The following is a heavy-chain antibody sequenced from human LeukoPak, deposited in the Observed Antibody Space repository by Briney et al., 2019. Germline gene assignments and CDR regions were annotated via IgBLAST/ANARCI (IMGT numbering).Heavy chain of an antibody. V-gene: IGHV3-23*01. CDR1: GFTFSSYA. Sequence: GGSLRLSCAASGFTFSSYAMSWVRQAPGKGLEWVSATSGSGGSTYYADSVKGRFTISRDNSKNTLYLQMNSLRAEDTTVYYCAKQRMSGWSPFDYWGQGTLVAVSS. CDR2: TSGSGGST. J-gene: IGHJ4*02. CDR3: AKQRMSGWSPFDY. D-gene: IGHD6-19*01.